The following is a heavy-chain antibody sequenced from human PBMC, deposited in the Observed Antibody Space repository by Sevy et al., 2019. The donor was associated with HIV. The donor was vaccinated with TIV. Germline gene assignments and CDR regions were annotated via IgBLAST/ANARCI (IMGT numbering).Heavy chain of an antibody. Sequence: ASVKVSCKTSGYTFAAYYIHWVRQAPGQGPEWLGWIYPNGGDTTFAQKFQGRVTVTMSTSINTVYMELNRLRSDDTAVYYCGRGKREEWLLYLDNWGQGTLVTVSS. V-gene: IGHV1-2*02. CDR1: GYTFAAYY. J-gene: IGHJ4*02. CDR2: IYPNGGDT. CDR3: GRGKREEWLLYLDN. D-gene: IGHD3-3*01.